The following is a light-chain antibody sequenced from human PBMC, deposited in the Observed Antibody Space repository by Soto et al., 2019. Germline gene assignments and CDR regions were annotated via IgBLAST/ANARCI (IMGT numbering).Light chain of an antibody. CDR1: QSVNSNY. J-gene: IGKJ2*01. Sequence: DMVVTQSPGTLSLSPGDRATLSCRASQSVNSNYLAWYQQKPGQPPRLLIFGASTRATGISDRFRGSESGTAFTLTINRLEPEDFAVYYCQQYGRTFGQGTKLEIK. CDR3: QQYGRT. V-gene: IGKV3-20*01. CDR2: GAS.